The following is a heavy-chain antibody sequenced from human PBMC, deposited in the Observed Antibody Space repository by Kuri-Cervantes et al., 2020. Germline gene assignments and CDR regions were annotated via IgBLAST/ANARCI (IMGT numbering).Heavy chain of an antibody. Sequence: SLKISCAASGFTFSSYALSWVRQAPGKGLEWVSGISGSGGSTYYADSVKGRFTISRDNSKNTLYLQMNSLRAEDTAVYYCAKARDYGDYLNSFDPWGQGTLVTVSS. CDR3: AKARDYGDYLNSFDP. CDR2: ISGSGGST. V-gene: IGHV3-23*01. D-gene: IGHD4-17*01. J-gene: IGHJ5*02. CDR1: GFTFSSYA.